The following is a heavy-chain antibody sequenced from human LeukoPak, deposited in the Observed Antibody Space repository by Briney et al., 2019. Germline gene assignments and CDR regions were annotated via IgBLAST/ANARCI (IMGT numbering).Heavy chain of an antibody. CDR3: AIALTYCSSTSCYGDAFDI. V-gene: IGHV1-8*01. D-gene: IGHD2-2*01. Sequence: GASVKVSCKASGYTFTSYDINWVRQATGQGLEWMGWMNPNSGNTGYAQKFQGRVTMTRNTSISTAYMELSSLRSEDTAVYYCAIALTYCSSTSCYGDAFDIWGQGTMVTVSS. CDR2: MNPNSGNT. CDR1: GYTFTSYD. J-gene: IGHJ3*02.